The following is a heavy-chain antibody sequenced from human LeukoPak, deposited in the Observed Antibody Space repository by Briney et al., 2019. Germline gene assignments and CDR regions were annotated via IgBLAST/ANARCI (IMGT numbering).Heavy chain of an antibody. V-gene: IGHV4-61*02. CDR1: GGSISSGSYY. CDR2: IYTSGST. J-gene: IGHJ5*02. D-gene: IGHD6-6*01. CDR3: AREIAARPGWFDP. Sequence: PSETLSLTCTVSGGSISSGSYYWTWIRQPAGKGLEWIGRIYTSGSTNYNPSLKSRVTISVDTSKNQFSLKLSSVTAADTAVYYCAREIAARPGWFDPWGQGTLVTVSS.